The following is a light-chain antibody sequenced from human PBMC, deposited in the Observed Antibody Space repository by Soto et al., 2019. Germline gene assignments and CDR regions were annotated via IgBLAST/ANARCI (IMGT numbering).Light chain of an antibody. V-gene: IGKV1-12*01. Sequence: DIQMTQSPSSVSASVGDRVTITCRASQSISSWLAWYQQKPGKAPKLLIYAASSLHSGVPSRFSGSGSGTEFTLTISSLQPDDFATYYCQHHNSYSEAFGQGTKVDI. CDR1: QSISSW. J-gene: IGKJ1*01. CDR3: QHHNSYSEA. CDR2: AAS.